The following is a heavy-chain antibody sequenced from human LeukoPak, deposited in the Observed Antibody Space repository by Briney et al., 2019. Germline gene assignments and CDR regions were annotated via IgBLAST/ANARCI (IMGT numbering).Heavy chain of an antibody. Sequence: GSLRVSCAASGFTFSNYWMHWVRQAPGKGLVWVSRINADGTNTHYADSVKGRFTISRDNAKNTVYLQMNSLRAEDTAVYYCIRLSRGDWGQGTLVTVSS. CDR2: INADGTNT. CDR1: GFTFSNYW. J-gene: IGHJ4*02. V-gene: IGHV3-74*01. CDR3: IRLSRGD. D-gene: IGHD6-25*01.